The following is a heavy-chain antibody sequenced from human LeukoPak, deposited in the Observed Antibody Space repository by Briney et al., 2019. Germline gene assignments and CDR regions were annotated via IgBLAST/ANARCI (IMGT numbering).Heavy chain of an antibody. CDR1: GFTFSNYA. Sequence: PGGSLRLSCAASGFTFSNYAMTWVRQAPGKGLEWVSTISGSGGDTYYADSVKGRFTVSRDNSRNTLYLQMNSLRAEDTAVYYCAKGLLTTSGWTIFDYWGQGTLVTVSS. V-gene: IGHV3-23*01. CDR2: ISGSGGDT. CDR3: AKGLLTTSGWTIFDY. J-gene: IGHJ4*02. D-gene: IGHD4-11*01.